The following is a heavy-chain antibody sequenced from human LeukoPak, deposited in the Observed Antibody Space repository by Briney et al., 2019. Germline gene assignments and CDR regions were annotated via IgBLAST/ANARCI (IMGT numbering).Heavy chain of an antibody. CDR3: ARVRGIVATVNYFDY. D-gene: IGHD5-12*01. CDR1: GGSINTYY. J-gene: IGHJ4*02. V-gene: IGHV4-59*01. Sequence: SETLSLTCTVSGGSINTYYWNWIRQPPGKGLEWIGYIYSSGRTNYNPSLKSRVTISVDTSKNQFSLKLSSVTAADTAVYYCARVRGIVATVNYFDYWAREPWSPSPQ. CDR2: IYSSGRT.